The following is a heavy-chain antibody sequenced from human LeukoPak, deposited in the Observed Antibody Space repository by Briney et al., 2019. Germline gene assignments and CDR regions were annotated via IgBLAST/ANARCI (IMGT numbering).Heavy chain of an antibody. V-gene: IGHV4-34*01. CDR2: INHSGST. Sequence: PSETLSLTCAVYGGSFSGYYWSWIRQPPGKGLEWIGEINHSGSTNYNPSLKSRVTISVDTSKNQFSLKLSSVTAADTAVYYCARAPDCSSTSCYARTYFDYWGQGTLVTVSS. CDR3: ARAPDCSSTSCYARTYFDY. D-gene: IGHD2-2*01. CDR1: GGSFSGYY. J-gene: IGHJ4*02.